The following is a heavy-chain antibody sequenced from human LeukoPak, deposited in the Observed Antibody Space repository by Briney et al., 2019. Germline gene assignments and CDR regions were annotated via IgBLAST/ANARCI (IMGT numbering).Heavy chain of an antibody. J-gene: IGHJ4*02. Sequence: GESLRLSCAVSGFPVYTNSMSWVRQVPGKGLEWVSVIYTGGTTHYADTVKGRFTISRDNSKNTVYLEMNSLRAEDAAVYFCARSPAFYDRAVVKYYFDYWGQGTLVTVSS. D-gene: IGHD3-9*01. V-gene: IGHV3-53*01. CDR2: IYTGGTT. CDR3: ARSPAFYDRAVVKYYFDY. CDR1: GFPVYTNS.